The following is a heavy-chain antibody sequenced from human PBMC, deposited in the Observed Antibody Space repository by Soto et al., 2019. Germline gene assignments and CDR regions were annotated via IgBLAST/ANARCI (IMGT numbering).Heavy chain of an antibody. CDR3: ARGRHWLDY. CDR1: GGSISSCSYY. V-gene: IGHV4-61*01. J-gene: IGHJ4*02. CDR2: IYYTGST. Sequence: SETLSLTCTVSGGSISSCSYYWGWIRQPPGKGLEWIGNIYYTGSTNYNPSLKSRVTISVDTSENQFSLRLSSVTAADTAIYYCARGRHWLDYWGQGTLVTV. D-gene: IGHD6-19*01.